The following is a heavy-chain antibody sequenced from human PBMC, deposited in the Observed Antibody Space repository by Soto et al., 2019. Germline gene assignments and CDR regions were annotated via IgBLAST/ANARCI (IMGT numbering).Heavy chain of an antibody. CDR3: ARERADGGKIY. Sequence: SETLSLTCTVSGGSISSYYWSWIRQPPGKGLEWIGYIYYSGITNYNPSLKSRVTISVDTSKNQFSLKLSSVTAADTAVYYCARERADGGKIYWGQGTLVTVSS. CDR1: GGSISSYY. D-gene: IGHD2-15*01. CDR2: IYYSGIT. J-gene: IGHJ4*02. V-gene: IGHV4-59*12.